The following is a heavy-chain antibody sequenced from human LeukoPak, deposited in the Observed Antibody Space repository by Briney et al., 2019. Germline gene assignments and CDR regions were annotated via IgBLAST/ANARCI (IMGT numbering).Heavy chain of an antibody. D-gene: IGHD3-22*01. Sequence: SQTLSLTCAVSGGSISSGGYSWSWIRQPPGKGLGRIGYIYHSGSTYYNPSLKSRVTISVDRSKNQFSLKLSSVTAADTAVYYCARAGYYDSSGYYPHWGQGTLVTVSS. CDR1: GGSISSGGYS. CDR3: ARAGYYDSSGYYPH. J-gene: IGHJ4*02. V-gene: IGHV4-30-2*01. CDR2: IYHSGST.